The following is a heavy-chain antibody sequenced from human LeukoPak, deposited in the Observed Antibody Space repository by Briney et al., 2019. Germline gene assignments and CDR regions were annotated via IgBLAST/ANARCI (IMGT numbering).Heavy chain of an antibody. D-gene: IGHD1-26*01. CDR2: INHSGST. CDR3: ARGEVGADRNFDN. Sequence: SETLSLTCAVYGEXFSGHYCSWIRQPPGKGLEWIGEINHSGSTNCNPSLKSRVSISVDTSKNQFSLKLSSVTAADTAVYYCARGEVGADRNFDNWGQGTLVTVSS. V-gene: IGHV4-34*01. CDR1: GEXFSGHY. J-gene: IGHJ4*02.